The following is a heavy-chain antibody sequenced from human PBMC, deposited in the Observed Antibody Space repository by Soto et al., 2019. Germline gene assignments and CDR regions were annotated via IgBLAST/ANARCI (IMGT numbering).Heavy chain of an antibody. J-gene: IGHJ4*02. CDR1: GFTFSSYA. V-gene: IGHV3-23*01. CDR2: ISGSGGST. D-gene: IGHD6-19*01. Sequence: WSLRLSCAASGFTFSSYAMSWVRQAPGKGLEWVSAISGSGGSTYYADSVKGRFTVSRDNAQNSLSLKLNSLRVEDTAVYYCARSYSSGWEFDHWGQGTQVTVSS. CDR3: ARSYSSGWEFDH.